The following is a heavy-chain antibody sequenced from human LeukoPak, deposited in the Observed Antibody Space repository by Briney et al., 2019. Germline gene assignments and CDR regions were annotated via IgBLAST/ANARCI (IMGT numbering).Heavy chain of an antibody. CDR2: ITGGGSTT. CDR3: ASESPVAATGRSWFDS. J-gene: IGHJ5*01. D-gene: IGHD6-13*01. CDR1: GFTLSSYA. V-gene: IGHV3-23*01. Sequence: GGSPRLSCAASGFTLSSYAMSWVRQAPGKGLEWVSTITGGGSTTYYADSVKGRFTISRDNSKNTLYLQMNSLRAEDTALYYCASESPVAATGRSWFDSWGQGTLVTVSS.